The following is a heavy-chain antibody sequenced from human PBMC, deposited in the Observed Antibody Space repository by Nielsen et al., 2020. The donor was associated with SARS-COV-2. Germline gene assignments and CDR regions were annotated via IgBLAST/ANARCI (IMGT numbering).Heavy chain of an antibody. V-gene: IGHV1-58*01. Sequence: WVRQAPGQRLEWIGWIVVGSGNTNYAQKFQERVTITRDMSTSTAYMELSSLRSEDTAVYYCARDLIAAAGTGPSFYYYYGMDVWGQGTTVTVSS. CDR2: IVVGSGNT. D-gene: IGHD6-13*01. J-gene: IGHJ6*02. CDR3: ARDLIAAAGTGPSFYYYYGMDV.